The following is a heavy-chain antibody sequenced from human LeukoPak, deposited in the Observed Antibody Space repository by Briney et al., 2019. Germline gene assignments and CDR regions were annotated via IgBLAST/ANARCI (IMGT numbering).Heavy chain of an antibody. Sequence: PSETLSLTCAVSGGSISSGGYSWSWIRQPPGKGLEWIGYIYHSGSTYYNPSLKSRVTISVDRPKNQFSLKLSSVTAADTAVYYCARGGTMVRAVIIRQFDYWGQGTLVTVSS. CDR3: ARGGTMVRAVIIRQFDY. V-gene: IGHV4-30-2*01. D-gene: IGHD3-10*01. CDR1: GGSISSGGYS. J-gene: IGHJ4*02. CDR2: IYHSGST.